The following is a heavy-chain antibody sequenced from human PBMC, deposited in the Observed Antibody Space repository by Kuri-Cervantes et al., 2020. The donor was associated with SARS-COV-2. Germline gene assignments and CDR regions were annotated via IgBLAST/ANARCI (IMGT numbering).Heavy chain of an antibody. CDR2: INHSGST. J-gene: IGHJ6*02. Sequence: SETLSLTCTVSGGSISSSSYYWGWIRQPPGKGLEWIGEINHSGSTNYNPSLKSRVTISVDTSKNQFSLKLSSVTAADTAVYYCAREFAGMDVWGQGTTVTVSS. CDR3: AREFAGMDV. CDR1: GGSISSSSYY. V-gene: IGHV4-39*07.